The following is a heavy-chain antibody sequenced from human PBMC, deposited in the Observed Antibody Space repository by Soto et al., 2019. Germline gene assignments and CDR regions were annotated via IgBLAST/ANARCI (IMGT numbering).Heavy chain of an antibody. CDR2: IYPGDSDT. Sequence: PGESLKISCKGSGYSFITYWIAWVRQMPGKGLEWMGIIYPGDSDTRYSPSFQGQVTISADKSISTAYLQWSSLKASDTAMYYCAGGGVRGVITRTRDYYGMDVWGQGTTVTVSS. CDR1: GYSFITYW. D-gene: IGHD3-10*01. V-gene: IGHV5-51*01. CDR3: AGGGVRGVITRTRDYYGMDV. J-gene: IGHJ6*02.